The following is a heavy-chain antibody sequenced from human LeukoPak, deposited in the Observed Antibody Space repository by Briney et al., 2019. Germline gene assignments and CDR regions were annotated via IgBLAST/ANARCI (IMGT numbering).Heavy chain of an antibody. CDR3: AREGSSWYEFGY. CDR2: IIPIFGTA. CDR1: GGTFSSYA. V-gene: IGHV1-69*13. D-gene: IGHD6-13*01. J-gene: IGHJ4*02. Sequence: SVKVSCKASGGTFSSYAISWVRQAPGQGLEWMGGIIPIFGTANYAQKFQGRVTITADESTSTAYMELSSLRSEDTAVYYCAREGSSWYEFGYWGQGTLVTVSS.